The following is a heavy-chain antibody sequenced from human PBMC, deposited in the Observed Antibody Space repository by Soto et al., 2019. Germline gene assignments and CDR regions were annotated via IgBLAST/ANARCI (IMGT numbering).Heavy chain of an antibody. CDR3: ASAYYAADY. CDR2: IYYTGAT. Sequence: PSETLSLTCNVSGGSVSSGSYYWNWFRQPPGKGLEWVGYIYYTGATNYNPSLKSRVTISADTSRNHFSLKLTSVTAADTAVYFCASAYYAADYWGRGTPVTGSS. CDR1: GGSVSSGSYY. J-gene: IGHJ4*02. V-gene: IGHV4-61*03. D-gene: IGHD3-10*01.